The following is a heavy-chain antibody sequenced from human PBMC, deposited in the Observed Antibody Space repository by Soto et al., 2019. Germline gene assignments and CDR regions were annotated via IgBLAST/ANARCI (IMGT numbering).Heavy chain of an antibody. CDR3: ARGGLEPFDY. Sequence: EVKLVESGGGLVQSGGSLRLSCATSGFTFSDEWMHWVRQAPGKGLVWVSRINKDGSYKNYADFVEGRFTISRDDARSELYLQMDRLRAKDTAVYYCARGGLEPFDYLGQGALVTVSS. V-gene: IGHV3-74*01. D-gene: IGHD1-1*01. CDR2: INKDGSYK. CDR1: GFTFSDEW. J-gene: IGHJ4*02.